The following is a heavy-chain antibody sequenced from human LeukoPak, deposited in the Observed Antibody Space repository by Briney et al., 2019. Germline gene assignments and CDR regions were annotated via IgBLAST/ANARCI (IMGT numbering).Heavy chain of an antibody. CDR3: AKYGGSGWVIDH. CDR2: IYYNGAT. J-gene: IGHJ4*02. V-gene: IGHV4-59*08. CDR1: GGSISTYY. D-gene: IGHD6-19*01. Sequence: SGTLSLTCTVSGGSISTYYWTWIRQPPGKGLEWIGYIYYNGATSYNPSLKSRVTISVDTSKNQFSLKLTSVIAADTAVYYCAKYGGSGWVIDHWGQGTLVTVSS.